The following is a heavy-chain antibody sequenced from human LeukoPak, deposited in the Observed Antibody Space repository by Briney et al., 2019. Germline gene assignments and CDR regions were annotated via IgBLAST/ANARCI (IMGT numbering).Heavy chain of an antibody. V-gene: IGHV4-59*01. CDR2: IYYSGST. Sequence: TSETLSLTCTVSGGSIRSYYWSWIRQPPGKGLEWIGYIYYSGSTNYNPSLKSRVTISVDTSKNQFSLNLSSVTAADTAVYYCARALPYSSGWGVDYWGQGTLVTVSS. CDR1: GGSIRSYY. D-gene: IGHD6-19*01. J-gene: IGHJ4*02. CDR3: ARALPYSSGWGVDY.